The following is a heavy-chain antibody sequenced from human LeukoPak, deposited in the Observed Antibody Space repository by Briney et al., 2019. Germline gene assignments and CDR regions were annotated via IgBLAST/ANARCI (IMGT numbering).Heavy chain of an antibody. D-gene: IGHD1-26*01. CDR1: GGSISSGGYY. Sequence: SRTLSLTCTVSGGSISSGGYYWSWIRQHPGKGLEWIGYIYYSGSTYYNPSLKSRVTISVDTSKNQFSLKLSSVTAADTAADTAVYFCARGAIVGTGNYFDYWGQGTLVTVSS. J-gene: IGHJ4*02. V-gene: IGHV4-31*03. CDR3: ARGAIVGTGNYFDY. CDR2: IYYSGST.